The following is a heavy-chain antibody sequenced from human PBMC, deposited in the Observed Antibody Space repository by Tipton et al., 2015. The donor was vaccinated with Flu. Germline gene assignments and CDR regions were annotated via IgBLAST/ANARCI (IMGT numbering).Heavy chain of an antibody. J-gene: IGHJ4*02. D-gene: IGHD3-22*01. Sequence: TLSLTCTVSGNFIRSGSFYWSWIRQPAGKGLEWIGRIYTSGRTDYNPSLKSRVTISIDTSKKQFSVEVRSAIAADTAVYYCAREKIPSSYYYDNAGYTNYFDSWGQGTLVTVSS. CDR1: GNFIRSGSFY. V-gene: IGHV4-61*02. CDR3: AREKIPSSYYYDNAGYTNYFDS. CDR2: IYTSGRT.